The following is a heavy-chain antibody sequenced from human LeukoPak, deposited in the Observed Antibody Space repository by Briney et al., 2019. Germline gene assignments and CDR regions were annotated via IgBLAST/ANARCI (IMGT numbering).Heavy chain of an antibody. CDR1: GFTVSSNY. J-gene: IGHJ1*01. CDR3: ASGTTVAEYFQH. Sequence: GSLRLSCAASGFTVSSNYMSWVRQAPGKGLEGVSVIYSGGSTYYADSVKGRFTISRDNSKNTLYLQMNSLRAEDTAVYYCASGTTVAEYFQHWGQGTLVTVSS. D-gene: IGHD1-1*01. V-gene: IGHV3-66*01. CDR2: IYSGGST.